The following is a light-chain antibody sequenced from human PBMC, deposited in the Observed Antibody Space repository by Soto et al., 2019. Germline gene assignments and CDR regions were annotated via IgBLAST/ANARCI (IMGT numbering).Light chain of an antibody. Sequence: QSVLTQPPSASGAPGQRVTISCSGSSSNIGRNSVNWYQHLPGTAPKLLIYVNSQRPSGVPDRFSGSKSGTSASLAISGLQSEDEADYYCAAWDDSLNGWVFGGGTKLTVL. V-gene: IGLV1-44*01. J-gene: IGLJ3*02. CDR1: SSNIGRNS. CDR2: VNS. CDR3: AAWDDSLNGWV.